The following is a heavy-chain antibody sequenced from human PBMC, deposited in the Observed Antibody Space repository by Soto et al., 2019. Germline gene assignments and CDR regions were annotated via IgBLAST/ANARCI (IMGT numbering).Heavy chain of an antibody. CDR2: ISAYNGNT. Sequence: QVQLVQSGAEVKKPGASVKVSCKASGYTFTSYGISWVRQAPGQGLEWMGWISAYNGNTNYAQKLQGRVTMTTDTSTSTAYMELRSLRSDDTAVYYCAVIGYCSSTSCYDFYYFDYWGQGTLVTVSS. D-gene: IGHD2-2*01. CDR1: GYTFTSYG. CDR3: AVIGYCSSTSCYDFYYFDY. V-gene: IGHV1-18*01. J-gene: IGHJ4*02.